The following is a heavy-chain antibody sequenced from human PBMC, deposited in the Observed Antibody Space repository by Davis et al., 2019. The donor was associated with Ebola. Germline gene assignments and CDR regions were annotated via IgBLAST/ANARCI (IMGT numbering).Heavy chain of an antibody. V-gene: IGHV3-21*01. J-gene: IGHJ4*02. CDR1: GFNFRSYG. Sequence: GESLKISCAASGFNFRSYGMHWVRQAPGKGLEWVSSISSSSSYIYYADSVKGRFTISRDNAKNSLYLQMNSLRAEDTAVYYCARDPYYYGSGSFDYWGQGTLVTVSS. CDR3: ARDPYYYGSGSFDY. D-gene: IGHD3-10*01. CDR2: ISSSSSYI.